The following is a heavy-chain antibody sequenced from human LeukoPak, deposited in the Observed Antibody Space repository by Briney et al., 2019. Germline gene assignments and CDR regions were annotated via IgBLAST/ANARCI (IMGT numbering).Heavy chain of an antibody. Sequence: SETLSLTCTVSGGSISSSSYYWGWIRQPPGKGLEWIGVISYSRTTYYNPSLKSRVTISVDTSKNQFSLKLSSVTAADTAIYYCWAIVATIKLDYWGQGSLVTVSS. CDR2: ISYSRTT. CDR3: WAIVATIKLDY. V-gene: IGHV4-39*01. D-gene: IGHD5-12*01. J-gene: IGHJ4*02. CDR1: GGSISSSSYY.